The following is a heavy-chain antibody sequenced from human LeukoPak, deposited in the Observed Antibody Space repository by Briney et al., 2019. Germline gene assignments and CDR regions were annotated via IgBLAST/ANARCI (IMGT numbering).Heavy chain of an antibody. Sequence: SGTLSLTCAVSGGSITSSHWWSWVRQSPGKGLEWIGQIYHSGSSSYNPSLKSRVTISVDTSKNQFSLNLTSVTAADAAVYYCARDLGYSGFDWAPWGQGTLVTVSS. D-gene: IGHD5-12*01. CDR2: IYHSGSS. CDR1: GGSITSSHW. V-gene: IGHV4-4*02. J-gene: IGHJ5*02. CDR3: ARDLGYSGFDWAP.